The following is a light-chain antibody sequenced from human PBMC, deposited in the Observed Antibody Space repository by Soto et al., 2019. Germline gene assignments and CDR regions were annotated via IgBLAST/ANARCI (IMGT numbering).Light chain of an antibody. Sequence: QSVLTQPASVSGSPGQSISISCTGTTSDVGRYNYVSWYQQHPGKAPKLMIYDVGYRPSWVSNHFSGSKSGITASLTFSGLQAEDEADYYCNSFTTSSTYVFGTGTKVTVL. V-gene: IGLV2-14*03. CDR1: TSDVGRYNY. CDR3: NSFTTSSTYV. CDR2: DVG. J-gene: IGLJ1*01.